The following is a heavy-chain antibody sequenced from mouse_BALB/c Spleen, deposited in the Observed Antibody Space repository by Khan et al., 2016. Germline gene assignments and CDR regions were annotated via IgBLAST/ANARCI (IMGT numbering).Heavy chain of an antibody. J-gene: IGHJ3*01. CDR1: GFTFSDYY. Sequence: EVELVESGGGLVKPGGSLKLSCAASGFTFSDYYMYWVRQTPEKRLEWVATISDGGSYTYYPDSVKGRFTISRDNAKNNLYLQMSSLKSEDTARYYCAREGLRRGFAYGGQGTLGTVSA. V-gene: IGHV5-4*02. CDR2: ISDGGSYT. D-gene: IGHD2-4*01. CDR3: AREGLRRGFAY.